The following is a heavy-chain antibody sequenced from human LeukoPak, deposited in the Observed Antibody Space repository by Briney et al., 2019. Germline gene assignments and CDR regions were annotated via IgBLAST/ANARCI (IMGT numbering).Heavy chain of an antibody. V-gene: IGHV4-59*08. Sequence: SETLSLTCTVSGGSISSHHWSRIRQPPGKGLEWIGYIYYSGSTNYTPYLKIRVTISVDTTKNQFSLKLTSVTAADTAVYYCARHLDIAASGTFDYWGQGTLVTVSS. CDR2: IYYSGST. D-gene: IGHD6-13*01. J-gene: IGHJ4*02. CDR3: ARHLDIAASGTFDY. CDR1: GGSISSHH.